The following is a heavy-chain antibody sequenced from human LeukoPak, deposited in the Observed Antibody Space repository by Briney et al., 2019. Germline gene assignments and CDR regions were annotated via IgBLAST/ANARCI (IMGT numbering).Heavy chain of an antibody. CDR2: FNPENGNT. J-gene: IGHJ4*02. D-gene: IGHD1-26*01. CDR3: ATDRELKFDY. V-gene: IGHV1-18*01. CDR1: GYSFVGYG. Sequence: GASVKVSCKASGYSFVGYGITWVRQAPGQGLEWMGWFNPENGNTNYAQKVQGRVTMTADTSTSTSYMELRSLRSDDTAVYYCATDRELKFDYWGQGTLVTVSS.